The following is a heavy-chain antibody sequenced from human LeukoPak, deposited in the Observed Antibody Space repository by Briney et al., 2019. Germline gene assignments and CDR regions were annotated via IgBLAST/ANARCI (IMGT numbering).Heavy chain of an antibody. Sequence: ASVKVSCKASGYTFTGYYMHWVRQAPGQGLEWMGWINPNSGGTNYAQKFQGRVAMTRDTSISTAYMELSRLRSDDTAVYYCATDWGQFSSGWYTGWGQGTLVTVSS. J-gene: IGHJ4*02. V-gene: IGHV1-2*02. CDR1: GYTFTGYY. CDR2: INPNSGGT. CDR3: ATDWGQFSSGWYTG. D-gene: IGHD6-19*01.